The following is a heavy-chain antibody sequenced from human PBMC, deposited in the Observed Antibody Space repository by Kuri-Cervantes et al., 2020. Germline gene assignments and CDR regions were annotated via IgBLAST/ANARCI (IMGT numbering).Heavy chain of an antibody. D-gene: IGHD5-18*01. CDR3: ARDRAMDDY. J-gene: IGHJ4*02. V-gene: IGHV3-21*01. CDR1: GFTFSSYS. CDR2: ISSSSSYI. Sequence: GESLKISCAASGFTFSSYSMNWVRQAPGKGLEWVSSISSSSSYIYYADSVKGRFTISRDNAKNSLYLQMNSLRDEDTAVYYCARDRAMDDYWGQGTLVTVSS.